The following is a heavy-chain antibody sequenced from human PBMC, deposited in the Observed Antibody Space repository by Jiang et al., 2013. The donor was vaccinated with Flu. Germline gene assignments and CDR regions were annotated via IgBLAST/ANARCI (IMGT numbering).Heavy chain of an antibody. D-gene: IGHD2-21*01. J-gene: IGHJ6*02. CDR3: ARGVQKSRRGGFFQRPYSYYAMDV. Sequence: LLKPSGDPCPSXALSMVGPSVVTTGTGSASAQGRVWSGLGKSDKMEPPTYNPSLKSRVTISVDTSKNQFSLKLSSVTAADTAVYYCARGVQKSRRGGFFQRPYSYYAMDVWGQGTTVTVSS. V-gene: IGHV4-34*01. CDR2: SDKMEPP. CDR1: VGPSVVTT.